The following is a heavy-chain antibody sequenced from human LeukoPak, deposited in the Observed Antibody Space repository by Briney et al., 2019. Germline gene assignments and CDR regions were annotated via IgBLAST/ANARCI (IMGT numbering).Heavy chain of an antibody. CDR3: AKTRREGGYYYGMDV. V-gene: IGHV3-30*18. J-gene: IGHJ6*02. Sequence: GGSLRLSCAASGFIFSSYGMHWVRQAPGKGLEWVAVISYDGKTKYYADSVKGRITIFRDNSRNTLYLQMNSLRAEDTAVYYCAKTRREGGYYYGMDVWGQGTTVTVSS. CDR1: GFIFSSYG. D-gene: IGHD1-26*01. CDR2: ISYDGKTK.